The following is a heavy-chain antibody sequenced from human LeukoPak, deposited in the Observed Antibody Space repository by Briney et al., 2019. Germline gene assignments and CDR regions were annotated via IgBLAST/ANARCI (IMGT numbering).Heavy chain of an antibody. D-gene: IGHD6-6*01. CDR2: IYTSGST. Sequence: PSETLSLTCTVSGGSISSYYWSWIRQPPGKGLEWIGYIYTSGSTNYNPSLKSRVTMSVDTSKNQFSLKLSSVTAANTAVYYCARDDSSSSGEYFDYWGQGTLVTVSS. CDR1: GGSISSYY. J-gene: IGHJ4*02. CDR3: ARDDSSSSGEYFDY. V-gene: IGHV4-4*08.